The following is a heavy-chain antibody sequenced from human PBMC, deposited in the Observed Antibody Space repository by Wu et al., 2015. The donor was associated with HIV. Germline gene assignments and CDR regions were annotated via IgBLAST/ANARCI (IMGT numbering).Heavy chain of an antibody. CDR1: GYIFTGYY. D-gene: IGHD2-15*01. CDR3: ARTRGALAGGPSRYYYDMDV. J-gene: IGHJ6*02. Sequence: QVHLVQSGAEVKKPGASVKVSCKASGYIFTGYYMHWVRQAPGQGLEWMGWINPNSGATNYAQKFQGRVTMTRDTSISTAYMELSRLRSDDTAVFYCARTRGALAGGPSRYYYDMDVVGQGTTVTVSS. V-gene: IGHV1-2*02. CDR2: INPNSGAT.